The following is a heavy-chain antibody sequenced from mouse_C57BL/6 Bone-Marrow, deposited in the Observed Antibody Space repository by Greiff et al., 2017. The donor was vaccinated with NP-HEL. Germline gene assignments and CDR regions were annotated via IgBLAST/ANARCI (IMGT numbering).Heavy chain of an antibody. CDR3: ARVYGSSYVRVAY. CDR2: IYPGSGNT. J-gene: IGHJ3*01. CDR1: GYTFTDYY. V-gene: IGHV1-76*01. Sequence: VQLQQSGAELVRPGASVKLSCKASGYTFTDYYINWVKQRPGQGLEWIARIYPGSGNTYYNEKFKGKATLTAEKSSSTAYMQLSSLTSEDSAVYFCARVYGSSYVRVAYWGQGTLVTVSA. D-gene: IGHD1-1*01.